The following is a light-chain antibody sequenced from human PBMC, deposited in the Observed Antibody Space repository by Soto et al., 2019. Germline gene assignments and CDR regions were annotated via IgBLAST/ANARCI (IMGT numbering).Light chain of an antibody. V-gene: IGKV4-1*01. J-gene: IGKJ1*01. Sequence: DIVMTQSPDSLAVSLGERATINCKASQSVLWSQNNKNYLAWYHPKPRQPPKVLIYWAFVRESVVPDRLSGSGSEIDCSLTSAGLQAGDVGVYYFQQYHAVPWTFGQGTKVQI. CDR1: QSVLWSQNNKNY. CDR3: QQYHAVPWT. CDR2: WAF.